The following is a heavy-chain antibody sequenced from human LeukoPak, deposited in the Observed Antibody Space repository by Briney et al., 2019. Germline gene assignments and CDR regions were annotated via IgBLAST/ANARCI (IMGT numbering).Heavy chain of an antibody. CDR2: INPNSGGT. Sequence: ASVKVSCKASGYTFTGYYMHWVRQAPGQGLGWMGRINPNSGGTNYAQKFQGRVTMTRDTSISTAYMELSRLRSDDTAVYYCARSWYDFWSGYPGSLYYYYGMDVWGQGTTVTVSS. CDR1: GYTFTGYY. D-gene: IGHD3-3*01. V-gene: IGHV1-2*06. J-gene: IGHJ6*02. CDR3: ARSWYDFWSGYPGSLYYYYGMDV.